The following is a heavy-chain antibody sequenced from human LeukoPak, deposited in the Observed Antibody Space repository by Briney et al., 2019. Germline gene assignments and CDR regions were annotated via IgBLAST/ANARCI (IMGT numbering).Heavy chain of an antibody. Sequence: PGGSLRLSCAASGFTFSDYYMSWIRQAPGKGLEWVSSISSSSVYIYYADSVKGRFTISRDNAKNSLYLQMASLRAEDTAVYYCARDVGKAYFDYWGQGTLVTVSS. V-gene: IGHV3-11*06. CDR1: GFTFSDYY. J-gene: IGHJ4*02. CDR3: ARDVGKAYFDY. D-gene: IGHD2-15*01. CDR2: ISSSSVYI.